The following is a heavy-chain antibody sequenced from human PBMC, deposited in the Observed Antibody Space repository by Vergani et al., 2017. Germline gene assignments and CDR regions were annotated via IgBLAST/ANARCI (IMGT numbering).Heavy chain of an antibody. J-gene: IGHJ6*02. D-gene: IGHD2-2*02. CDR3: ASYYCSSTSCYSHYYYYYGMDV. CDR1: GVTFSSYT. CDR2: IIPILGIA. Sequence: QVQLVHSGAEVKKPGSSVKVSCKASGVTFSSYTISWVRQAPGQGLEWMGRIIPILGIANYAQKFQGRVTITADKSTSTAYMELSIQRSEDTAVYYCASYYCSSTSCYSHYYYYYGMDVWGQGTTVTVSS. V-gene: IGHV1-69*02.